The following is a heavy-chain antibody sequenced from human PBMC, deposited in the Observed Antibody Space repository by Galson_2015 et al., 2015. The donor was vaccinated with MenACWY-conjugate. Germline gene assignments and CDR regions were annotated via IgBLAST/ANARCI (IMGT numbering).Heavy chain of an antibody. Sequence: PLRLSCAASGFTIRRHAMHWIRQAPGKGLEWVAVTSYDGSQKYYADSVKGRFSISRDNSKNTLYLQMNSLRDEDTAVYFCARDQQGYNSSLFRSFDYWGQGTLVTVSS. CDR3: ARDQQGYNSSLFRSFDY. CDR2: TSYDGSQK. CDR1: GFTIRRHA. V-gene: IGHV3-30*04. D-gene: IGHD6-13*01. J-gene: IGHJ4*02.